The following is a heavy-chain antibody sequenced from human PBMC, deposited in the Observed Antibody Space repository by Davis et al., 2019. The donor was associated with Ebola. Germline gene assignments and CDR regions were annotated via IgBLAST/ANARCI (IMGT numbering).Heavy chain of an antibody. V-gene: IGHV1-8*01. CDR1: GYTFTSYD. J-gene: IGHJ6*02. Sequence: AASVKVSCKASGYTFTSYDINWVRQATGQGLEWMGWMNPNSGNTGYAQKFQGRVTMTRDTSTSTVYMELSSLRSEDTAVYYCARDPPLYIVGAKQENGMDVWGQGTTVTVSS. D-gene: IGHD1-26*01. CDR2: MNPNSGNT. CDR3: ARDPPLYIVGAKQENGMDV.